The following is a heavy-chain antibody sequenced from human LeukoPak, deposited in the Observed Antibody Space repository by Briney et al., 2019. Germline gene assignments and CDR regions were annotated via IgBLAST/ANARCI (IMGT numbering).Heavy chain of an antibody. J-gene: IGHJ4*02. V-gene: IGHV3-64D*06. D-gene: IGHD1-26*01. CDR1: GFTFSRYA. Sequence: GGSLRLSCSASGFTFSRYAMHWVRQAPGKGLEYVSGINDNGGRTHYGDSVKGRFSISRDISKNTLHLQMTSLRAEDTALYYCVKDVAGSYAFDYWGQGILVTVAS. CDR3: VKDVAGSYAFDY. CDR2: INDNGGRT.